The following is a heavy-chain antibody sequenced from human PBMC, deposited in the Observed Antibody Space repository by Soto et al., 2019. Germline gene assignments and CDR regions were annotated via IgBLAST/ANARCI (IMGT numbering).Heavy chain of an antibody. CDR1: GGSKSSSSYY. CDR2: IYYSGST. V-gene: IGHV4-39*01. D-gene: IGHD2-21*02. J-gene: IGHJ6*02. CDR3: ARRDSYYYYYGMDV. Sequence: PSETLSLTCTVSGGSKSSSSYYWGWIRQPPGKGLGWIGSIYYSGSTYYNPSLKSRVTISVDTSKNQFSLKLSSVTAADTAVYYCARRDSYYYYYGMDVWGQGTTITVSS.